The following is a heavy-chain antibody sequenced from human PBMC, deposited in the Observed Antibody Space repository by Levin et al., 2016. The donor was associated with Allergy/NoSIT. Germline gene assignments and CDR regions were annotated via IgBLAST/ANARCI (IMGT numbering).Heavy chain of an antibody. CDR3: ARSPSEDGAYVDIVATWGGMDV. Sequence: SETLSLTCTVSGGSISSSSYYWGWIRQPPGKGLEWIGSIYYSGSTYYNPSLKSRVTISVDTSKNQFSLKLSSVTAADTAVYYCARSPSEDGAYVDIVATWGGMDVWGQGTTVTVSS. V-gene: IGHV4-39*01. CDR2: IYYSGST. J-gene: IGHJ6*02. D-gene: IGHD5-12*01. CDR1: GGSISSSSYY.